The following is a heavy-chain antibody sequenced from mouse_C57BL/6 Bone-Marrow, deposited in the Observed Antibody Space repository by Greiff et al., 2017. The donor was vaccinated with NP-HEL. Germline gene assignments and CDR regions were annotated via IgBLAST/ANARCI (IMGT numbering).Heavy chain of an antibody. J-gene: IGHJ4*01. CDR2: IRSKSSNYAT. Sequence: VQLQQSGGGLVQPKGSLKLSCAASGFTFNTYAMHWVLQAPGKGLEWVARIRSKSSNYATYYADSVKDRFTISRDDSQSMLYLQMNNLKTEDTAMYYCVRERDFYYYGSSYDYYAMDYWGQGTSVTVSS. V-gene: IGHV10-3*01. CDR3: VRERDFYYYGSSYDYYAMDY. D-gene: IGHD1-1*01. CDR1: GFTFNTYA.